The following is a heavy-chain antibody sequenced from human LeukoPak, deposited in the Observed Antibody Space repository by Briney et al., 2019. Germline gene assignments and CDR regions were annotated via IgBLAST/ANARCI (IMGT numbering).Heavy chain of an antibody. V-gene: IGHV4-59*01. CDR3: ARAPYYYDSSGYSYWYFDL. CDR1: GGSFSGYY. CDR2: MDYRGNT. D-gene: IGHD3-22*01. J-gene: IGHJ2*01. Sequence: PSETLSLTCAVYGGSFSGYYWSWIRQPPEKGLEWIGYMDYRGNTNYNPSLKSRVTISIDTSKNQFSLKLNSVTAADTAVYFCARAPYYYDSSGYSYWYFDLWGRGTLVTVSS.